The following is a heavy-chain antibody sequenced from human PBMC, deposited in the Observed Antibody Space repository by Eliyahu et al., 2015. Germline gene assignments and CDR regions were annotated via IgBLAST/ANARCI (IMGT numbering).Heavy chain of an antibody. CDR3: ARTKSKVGADNAEYFQH. D-gene: IGHD1-26*01. CDR2: INPNSGGT. V-gene: IGHV1-2*02. Sequence: QVQLVQSGAEVKKPGASVXVSCKASGYTFTGYYMHWXXXAPGQGLEWMGWINPNSGGTNYAQKFQGRVTMTRDTSISTAYMELSRLRSDDTAVYYCARTKSKVGADNAEYFQHWGQGTLVTVSS. CDR1: GYTFTGYY. J-gene: IGHJ1*01.